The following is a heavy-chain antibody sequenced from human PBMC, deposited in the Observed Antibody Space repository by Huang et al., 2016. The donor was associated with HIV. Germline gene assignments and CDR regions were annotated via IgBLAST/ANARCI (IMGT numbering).Heavy chain of an antibody. CDR2: IKQDESEK. CDR3: ATKTAGMDI. D-gene: IGHD1-7*01. J-gene: IGHJ6*02. CDR1: TLPFGAYW. Sequence: VESGGRSVQPGGSLKLSCVGSTLPFGAYWMSWVRQPLGKGLDWVANIKQDESEKYYAGSVKGRFNISRDNARKVLFLEMDNLRVEDTAMYFCATKTAGMDIWGQGTTVTVSS. V-gene: IGHV3-7*01.